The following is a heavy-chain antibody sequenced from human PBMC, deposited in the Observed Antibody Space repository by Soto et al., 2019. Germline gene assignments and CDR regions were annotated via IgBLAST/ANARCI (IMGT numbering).Heavy chain of an antibody. CDR2: INHSGST. V-gene: IGHV4-34*01. CDR1: GGSFSGYY. CDR3: ARGLVGAKNY. D-gene: IGHD1-26*01. J-gene: IGHJ4*02. Sequence: QVQLQQWGAGLLKPSETLSLTCAVYGGSFSGYYWSWIRQPPGKVLEWIGEINHSGSTNYNPSLKSRVTISVDTSKNQFSLKLSSVTAADTAVYYCARGLVGAKNYWGQGTLVTVSS.